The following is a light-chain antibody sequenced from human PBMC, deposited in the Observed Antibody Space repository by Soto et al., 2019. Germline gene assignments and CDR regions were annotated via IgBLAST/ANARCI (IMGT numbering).Light chain of an antibody. CDR2: AAS. V-gene: IGKV1-9*01. Sequence: DIQLTQSPSFLSASVGDRVTITCRASQGISSYLAWYQQKPGKAPKLLIYAASTLQSGVPSRFSGSGSGTEFTLTISSLQPEDFATYYYQQLNSYLPYTFGQGTKLEIK. CDR3: QQLNSYLPYT. J-gene: IGKJ2*01. CDR1: QGISSY.